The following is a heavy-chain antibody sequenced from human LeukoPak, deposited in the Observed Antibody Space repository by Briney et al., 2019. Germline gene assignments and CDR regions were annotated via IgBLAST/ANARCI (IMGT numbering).Heavy chain of an antibody. CDR3: AKHLRYFTSGTFGMDV. J-gene: IGHJ6*02. Sequence: PGESLRLSCAASGFTFSNYALSWVRQAPGKGLEWVSGISGSGGTTFYADSVRGRVTISRDNSKNTLSLQVNSLRAEDTAVYYCAKHLRYFTSGTFGMDVWGQGTTVTVSS. D-gene: IGHD3-10*01. CDR2: ISGSGGTT. V-gene: IGHV3-23*01. CDR1: GFTFSNYA.